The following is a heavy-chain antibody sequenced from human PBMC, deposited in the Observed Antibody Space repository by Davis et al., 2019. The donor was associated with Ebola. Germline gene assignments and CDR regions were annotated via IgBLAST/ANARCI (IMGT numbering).Heavy chain of an antibody. CDR3: AKDLGGGYDHSYYKYYGMDV. J-gene: IGHJ6*04. V-gene: IGHV3-23*01. CDR1: GFTFSSYA. Sequence: LSLTCAASGFTFSSYAMSWVRQAPGKGLEWVSAISGSGGSTYYADSVKGRFTISRDNSKNTLNLQMNSLRAEDTAVYYCAKDLGGGYDHSYYKYYGMDVWGKGTTVTVSS. D-gene: IGHD5-12*01. CDR2: ISGSGGST.